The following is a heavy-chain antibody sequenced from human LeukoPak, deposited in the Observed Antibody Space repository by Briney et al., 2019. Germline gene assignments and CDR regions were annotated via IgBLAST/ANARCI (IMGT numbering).Heavy chain of an antibody. J-gene: IGHJ5*02. CDR2: INPNSGGT. Sequence: ASVKVSCKASGYTFTGYYMHWVRQAPGQGLEWMGWINPNSGGTNYAQKFQGRVTMTRGTSISTAYMELSRLRSDDTAVYYCARNTVDIVATIQGTAPVDPWGQGTLVTVSS. V-gene: IGHV1-2*02. D-gene: IGHD5-12*01. CDR1: GYTFTGYY. CDR3: ARNTVDIVATIQGTAPVDP.